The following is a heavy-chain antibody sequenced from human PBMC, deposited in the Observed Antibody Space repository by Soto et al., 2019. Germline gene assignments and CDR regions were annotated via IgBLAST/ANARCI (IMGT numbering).Heavy chain of an antibody. J-gene: IGHJ4*02. CDR1: GGTFSSYA. V-gene: IGHV1-69*13. CDR2: IIPIFGTA. D-gene: IGHD2-8*01. Sequence: ASVKVSCKASGGTFSSYAISWVRQAPGQGLEWMGGIIPIFGTANYAQKFQGRVTITADESTSTAYMELSSLRSEDTAVYYCARQSCTNGVCYSGLLIDYWGQGTLVTVSS. CDR3: ARQSCTNGVCYSGLLIDY.